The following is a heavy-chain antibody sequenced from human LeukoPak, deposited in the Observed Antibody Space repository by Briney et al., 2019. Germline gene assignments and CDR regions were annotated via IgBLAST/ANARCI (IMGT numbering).Heavy chain of an antibody. CDR3: ARVYETNGYLY. CDR2: IYGDGSFT. V-gene: IGHV3-74*01. CDR1: GFTFSNFW. Sequence: GGSLRLSCAASGFTFSNFWRHWVRQAPGKGLVWVALIYGDGSFTRYADSVKGRFTISRDNAKNTVYLQMNSLRVEDTAVYYCARVYETNGYLYWGQGSLVTVSS. J-gene: IGHJ4*02. D-gene: IGHD3-22*01.